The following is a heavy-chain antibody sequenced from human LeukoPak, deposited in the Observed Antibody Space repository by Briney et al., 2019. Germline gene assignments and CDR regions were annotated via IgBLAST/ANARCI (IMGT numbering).Heavy chain of an antibody. Sequence: ASVKVSCKASGYTFTSYGISWVRQTPGQGIEWMGWISAYNGNTNYAQKLQGRVTMTTDTSTSTAYMELRSLRSDDTAVYYCARGSSSWYSEYFQHWGQSTLVTVSS. D-gene: IGHD6-13*01. CDR3: ARGSSSWYSEYFQH. CDR2: ISAYNGNT. V-gene: IGHV1-18*01. J-gene: IGHJ1*01. CDR1: GYTFTSYG.